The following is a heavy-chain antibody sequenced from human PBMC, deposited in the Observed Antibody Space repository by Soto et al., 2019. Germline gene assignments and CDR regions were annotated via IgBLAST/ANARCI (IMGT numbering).Heavy chain of an antibody. CDR2: ISAYNVNT. J-gene: IGHJ6*03. V-gene: IGHV1-8*02. CDR3: ARGYADPSKYYYYMDV. D-gene: IGHD2-8*01. CDR1: GYTFTSYG. Sequence: ASVKVSCKASGYTFTSYGISWVRQAPGQGLEWMGWISAYNVNTGYAQKFQGRVTMTKNTSISTAYMELSNLRSEDTAVYYCARGYADPSKYYYYMDVWGKGTTVTVSS.